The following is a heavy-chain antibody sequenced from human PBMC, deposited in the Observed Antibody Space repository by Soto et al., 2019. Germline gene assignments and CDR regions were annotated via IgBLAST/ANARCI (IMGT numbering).Heavy chain of an antibody. CDR2: IYYSGST. J-gene: IGHJ4*02. Sequence: QLQLQESGPGLVKPSETLSLTCTVSGGSISSSSYYWGWIRQPPGQGLEWIGSIYYSGSTYYNPSLKSRVTIAVDTSKNQFSLKLSSVTAADTAVYYCARFHYSSSWYFWGQGTLVTVSS. CDR1: GGSISSSSYY. D-gene: IGHD6-13*01. V-gene: IGHV4-39*01. CDR3: ARFHYSSSWYF.